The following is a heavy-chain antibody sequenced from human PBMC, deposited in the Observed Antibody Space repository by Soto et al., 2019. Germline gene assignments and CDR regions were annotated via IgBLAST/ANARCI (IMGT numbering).Heavy chain of an antibody. CDR2: ISGSGGST. Sequence: EVQLLESGGGLVQPGGSLRLSCAASGFTFSSYAMTWVRQAPGKGLEWVSSISGSGGSTYYADSVKGRFTISRDNSKNRLYLQVTSLRAEDTAVYYCAEGGGGSVFDYWGQGTLVTVSS. CDR1: GFTFSSYA. J-gene: IGHJ4*02. V-gene: IGHV3-23*01. D-gene: IGHD2-15*01. CDR3: AEGGGGSVFDY.